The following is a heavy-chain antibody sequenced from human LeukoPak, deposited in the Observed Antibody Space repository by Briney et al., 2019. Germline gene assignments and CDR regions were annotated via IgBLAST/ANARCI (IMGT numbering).Heavy chain of an antibody. CDR3: ARDPYSGYDLGYYFDY. CDR2: IRGKAHNYPP. CDR1: GFTFSGSA. Sequence: PGGSLRLSCAASGFTFSGSAIHWVRQASGKGLEWVGRIRGKAHNYPPAYAASVEGRFTISRDDSKNTAYLQMDSLKTEDTAVYYCARDPYSGYDLGYYFDYWGQGTLVTVSS. J-gene: IGHJ4*02. V-gene: IGHV3-73*01. D-gene: IGHD5-12*01.